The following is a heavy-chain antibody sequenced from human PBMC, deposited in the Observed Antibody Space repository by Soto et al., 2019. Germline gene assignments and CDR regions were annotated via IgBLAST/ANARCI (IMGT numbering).Heavy chain of an antibody. J-gene: IGHJ6*03. CDR3: ARVNLGFGELFNYYYYYYMDV. CDR2: ISSSSSYI. Sequence: GGSLRLSCAASGFTFSSYSMNWVRQAPGKGLEWVSSISSSSSYIYYADSVKGRFTISRDNAKNSLYLQMNSLRAEDTAVYYCARVNLGFGELFNYYYYYYMDVWGKGTTVTVSS. V-gene: IGHV3-21*01. CDR1: GFTFSSYS. D-gene: IGHD3-10*01.